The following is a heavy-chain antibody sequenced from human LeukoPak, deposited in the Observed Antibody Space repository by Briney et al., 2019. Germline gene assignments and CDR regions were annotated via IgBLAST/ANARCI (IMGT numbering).Heavy chain of an antibody. V-gene: IGHV3-72*01. CDR2: SKNKAQGYSI. CDR3: VSWHLGTTVY. CDR1: GFTFNDHY. Sequence: PGGSLRLSCATSGFTFNDHYIDWVRQAPGKGLEWVGRSKNKAQGYSIEYAASVKGRFTISRDESKSSLSLQVNNIKTEDTAVYYCVSWHLGTTVYWGQGTLVTVSS. J-gene: IGHJ4*02. D-gene: IGHD1-7*01.